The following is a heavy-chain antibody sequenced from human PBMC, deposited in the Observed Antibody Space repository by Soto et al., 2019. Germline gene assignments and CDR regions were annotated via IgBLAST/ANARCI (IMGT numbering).Heavy chain of an antibody. CDR1: GFTFTSSA. D-gene: IGHD2-21*02. V-gene: IGHV1-58*01. Sequence: QMQLVQSGPEVKKPGTSVKVSCKASGFTFTSSAVPWVRQARGQRLEWIGWIVVGSGNTNYAQTFQERVTITRDMSTGKAYMELSSLRSEDTAVYYCAADRTYCGGDCYVDWGQGTLVTVSS. CDR2: IVVGSGNT. CDR3: AADRTYCGGDCYVD. J-gene: IGHJ4*02.